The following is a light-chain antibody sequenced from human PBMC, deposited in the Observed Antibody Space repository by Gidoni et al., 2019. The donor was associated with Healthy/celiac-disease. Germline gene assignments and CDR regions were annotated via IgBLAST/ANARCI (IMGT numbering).Light chain of an antibody. Sequence: QSALTQPRSVSGSPGQSVTISCTGTSSDVGGYNYVSWYQQHPGKAPKLMIYDVSKRPSGVPDRFSGSKSGNTASLTISGLQAEDEADYYCCSYAGSYIFPYVFGTGTKVTVL. CDR2: DVS. CDR3: CSYAGSYIFPYV. CDR1: SSDVGGYNY. J-gene: IGLJ1*01. V-gene: IGLV2-11*01.